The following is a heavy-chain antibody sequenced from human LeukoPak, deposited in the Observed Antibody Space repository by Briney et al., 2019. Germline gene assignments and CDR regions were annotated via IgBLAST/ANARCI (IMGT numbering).Heavy chain of an antibody. CDR3: AKGGLLRYFDWLLFPFDY. CDR2: ISGSGGST. CDR1: GCTFSSYA. D-gene: IGHD3-9*01. Sequence: GGSLRLSCAASGCTFSSYAMSWVRQAPGKGLEWVSAISGSGGSTYYADSVKGRFTISRDNSKNTLYLQMNSLRAEDTAVYYCAKGGLLRYFDWLLFPFDYWGQGTLVTVSS. J-gene: IGHJ4*02. V-gene: IGHV3-23*01.